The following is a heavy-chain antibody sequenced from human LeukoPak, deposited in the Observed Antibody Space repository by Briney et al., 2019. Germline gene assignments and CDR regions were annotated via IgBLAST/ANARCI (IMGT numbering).Heavy chain of an antibody. Sequence: GGSLRLSCAASGFTFSSYEMNWVRQAPGKGLEWVSYISSSGSTIYYADSVKGRFTISRDNSKNTLYLQMNSLRAEDTAVYYCARGDHYSNGWLPLDWGQGTLVTVSS. V-gene: IGHV3-48*03. CDR1: GFTFSSYE. J-gene: IGHJ4*02. D-gene: IGHD6-19*01. CDR3: ARGDHYSNGWLPLD. CDR2: ISSSGSTI.